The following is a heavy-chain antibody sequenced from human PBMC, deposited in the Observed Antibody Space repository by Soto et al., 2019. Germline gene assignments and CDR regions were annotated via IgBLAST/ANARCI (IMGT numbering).Heavy chain of an antibody. CDR1: GGSISSGGYY. D-gene: IGHD2-15*01. Sequence: QVQLQESGPGLVKPSQTLSLTCTVSGGSISSGGYYWSWIRQHPGKGLAWIGYIYYSGSTYYNPSLKSRVTISVDTSKNQFSLKLSSVTAADTAVYYCARDGGYCSGGSCYRSGWFDPWGQGTLVTVSS. J-gene: IGHJ5*02. CDR2: IYYSGST. V-gene: IGHV4-31*03. CDR3: ARDGGYCSGGSCYRSGWFDP.